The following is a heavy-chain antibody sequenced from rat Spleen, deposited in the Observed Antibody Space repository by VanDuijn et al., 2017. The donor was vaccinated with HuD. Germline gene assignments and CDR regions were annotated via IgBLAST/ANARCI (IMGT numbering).Heavy chain of an antibody. Sequence: EVQLVESGGGLAQPGRSMKLSCAASGFTFSNYGMAWVRQAPTKGLDWVAIISYDGSTTYYRDSVKGRFTISRDNAKSTLYLQLDSLRSEDTATYYCTTNYGYIYWGQGVMVTVSS. V-gene: IGHV5-29*01. D-gene: IGHD1-11*01. CDR1: GFTFSNYG. CDR2: ISYDGSTT. CDR3: TTNYGYIY. J-gene: IGHJ2*01.